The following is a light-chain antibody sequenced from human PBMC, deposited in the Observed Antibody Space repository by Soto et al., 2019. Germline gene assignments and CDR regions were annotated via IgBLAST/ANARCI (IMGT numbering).Light chain of an antibody. CDR2: AAS. Sequence: DIQLTQSPSSLSASVGDRVTITCRASQGISNYLAWYQQRPGKVPKLLIYAASTLQSGVPSRFSGSRSGIDFNLTISSLQPEDVATYYCQNYNTAPHTLGGGTKVEIK. V-gene: IGKV1-27*01. J-gene: IGKJ4*01. CDR3: QNYNTAPHT. CDR1: QGISNY.